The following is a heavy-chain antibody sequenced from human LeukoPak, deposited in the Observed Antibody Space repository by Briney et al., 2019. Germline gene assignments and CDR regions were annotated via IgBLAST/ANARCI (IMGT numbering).Heavy chain of an antibody. D-gene: IGHD2-21*01. J-gene: IGHJ4*02. Sequence: PGGSLRLSCAASGFIFSNYAMSWVRQAPGKGLQWVSAFSGSGGSTYYADSVKGRFTISRDNSKNTLYLQMNSLRAEDAAVYFCAKAPVTSCRGAYCYPFDSWGQGTLVTVSS. CDR2: FSGSGGST. CDR1: GFIFSNYA. V-gene: IGHV3-23*01. CDR3: AKAPVTSCRGAYCYPFDS.